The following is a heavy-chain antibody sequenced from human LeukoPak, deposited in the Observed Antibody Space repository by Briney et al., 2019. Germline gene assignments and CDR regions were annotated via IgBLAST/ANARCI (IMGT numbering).Heavy chain of an antibody. D-gene: IGHD1-20*01. Sequence: PSETLSLTCAVYGWSFSGYYWSWLRQPPGKGLEWIGEINRCGSTNYHPSPKSRVAISVDTSKNQFSLKLSSVTAADTAVYYCARAGPSVITGTLDYWGQGTLVTVSS. J-gene: IGHJ4*02. V-gene: IGHV4-34*01. CDR3: ARAGPSVITGTLDY. CDR1: GWSFSGYY. CDR2: INRCGST.